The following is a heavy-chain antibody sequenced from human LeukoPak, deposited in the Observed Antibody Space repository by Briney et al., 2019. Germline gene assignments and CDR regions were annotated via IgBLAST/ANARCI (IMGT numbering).Heavy chain of an antibody. CDR2: ISSEGSNK. CDR3: ARDLKPGGLDWFDP. J-gene: IGHJ5*02. CDR1: GFTFSSYA. D-gene: IGHD2-15*01. Sequence: PGRSLRLSCAASGFTFSSYAMHWVRQAPGKGLERDAVISSEGSNKYYADSVKGRFAISRDNCKNTLDLQMNSLRAEDTAVYYCARDLKPGGLDWFDPWGQGTLVTVSS. V-gene: IGHV3-30*01.